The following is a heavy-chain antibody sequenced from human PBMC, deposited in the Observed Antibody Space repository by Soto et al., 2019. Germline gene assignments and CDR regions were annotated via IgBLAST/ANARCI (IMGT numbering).Heavy chain of an antibody. CDR3: AREYYYTMDV. V-gene: IGHV3-11*05. Sequence: QVQLVESGGGLVKPGGSLSLSCEASGFTFSTYYMSCIRQAPGKGLEWVSTITSGSTSAAYADSVKGRFTISRDDAKNSLYLQMNSLRAEDTALYYCAREYYYTMDVWGRGTTVTVSS. CDR2: ITSGSTSA. CDR1: GFTFSTYY. J-gene: IGHJ6*02.